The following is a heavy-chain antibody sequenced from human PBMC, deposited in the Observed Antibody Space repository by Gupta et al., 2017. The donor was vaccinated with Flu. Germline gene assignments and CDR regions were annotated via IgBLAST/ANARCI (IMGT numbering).Heavy chain of an antibody. V-gene: IGHV4-4*07. CDR3: ARERYQLLYGLDY. J-gene: IGHJ4*02. Sequence: QVQLQESGPGLVQPSETLSLTCTVSGGSISRYYWSWIRQPAGKGLEWIGRIYTSGSTNYNPSLKSRVTMSVDTSKNQFSLKLSAVTAADTAVYYCARERYQLLYGLDYWGQGTLVTVSS. CDR1: GGSISRYY. D-gene: IGHD2-2*02. CDR2: IYTSGST.